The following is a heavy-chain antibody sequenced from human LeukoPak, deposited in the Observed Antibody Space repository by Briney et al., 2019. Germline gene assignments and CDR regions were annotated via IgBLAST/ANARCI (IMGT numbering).Heavy chain of an antibody. J-gene: IGHJ4*02. Sequence: SETLSLTCTVSGDSISTSSYYWGWIRQPPGKGLEWLGSVYYSGSTYYNPSLKSRVTISVDTSKNQFSLNLYSVTAADTAVFYCARSYYYDYRQIDYWGQGTLVTVSS. CDR1: GDSISTSSYY. V-gene: IGHV4-39*01. D-gene: IGHD3-22*01. CDR3: ARSYYYDYRQIDY. CDR2: VYYSGST.